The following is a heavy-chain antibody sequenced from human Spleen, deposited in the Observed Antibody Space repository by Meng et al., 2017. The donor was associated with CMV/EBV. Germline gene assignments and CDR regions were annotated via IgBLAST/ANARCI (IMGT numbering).Heavy chain of an antibody. V-gene: IGHV1-18*01. CDR2: ISAYNGNT. D-gene: IGHD1-26*01. J-gene: IGHJ4*02. Sequence: HVLLVQFGVEMKMPGAQVKVSCKASGYTFTSYGISWVRQAPGQGLEWMGWISAYNGNTNYAQKLQGRVTMTTDTSTSTAYMELRSLRSDDTAVYYCARDSLGSGSGLPAYWGQGTLVTVSS. CDR1: GYTFTSYG. CDR3: ARDSLGSGSGLPAY.